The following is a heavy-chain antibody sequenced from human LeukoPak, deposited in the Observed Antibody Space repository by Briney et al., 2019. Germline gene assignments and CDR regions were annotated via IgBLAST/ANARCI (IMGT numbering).Heavy chain of an antibody. D-gene: IGHD2-15*01. CDR1: GFPFDEYA. V-gene: IGHV3-9*01. CDR3: AKDRGGSSQLGDAFDV. CDR2: ISYTSETK. Sequence: PGRSLRLSCAASGFPFDEYAMHWIRQAPGKGLEWVSGISYTSETKGYVDSVKGRFTISRDNSKNSLYLQMNSLRAEDTALYYCAKDRGGSSQLGDAFDVWGQGTLVTVSS. J-gene: IGHJ4*02.